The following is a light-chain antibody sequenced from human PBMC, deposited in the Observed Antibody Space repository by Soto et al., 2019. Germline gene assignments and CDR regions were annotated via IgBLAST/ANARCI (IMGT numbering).Light chain of an antibody. CDR1: QILLHSNGYTY. CDR2: WAS. CDR3: QQYYSTPFA. Sequence: DIVMTQTPPSLPVNPGEPSSISCRSSQILLHSNGYTYLAWYQQKPRQPPNLLIYWASTRESGVPDRFSGSGSGTDFTLTISSLQAEDVAVYYCQQYYSTPFAFGGGTKVDIK. V-gene: IGKV4-1*01. J-gene: IGKJ4*01.